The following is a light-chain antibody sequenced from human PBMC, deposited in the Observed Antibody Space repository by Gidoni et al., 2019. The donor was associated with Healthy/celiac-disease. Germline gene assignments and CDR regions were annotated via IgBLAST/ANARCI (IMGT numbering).Light chain of an antibody. V-gene: IGKV1-6*01. CDR1: QGIRND. CDR2: ATS. CDR3: LQDYNYPWT. Sequence: AIQMTQSPSSLSASVGDRVTITCRASQGIRNDLGWYQQIPGKAPKLLIYATSSLQSGVPSRFSGSGSGTDFTLTISSLQPEDFATYYCLQDYNYPWTFXQXTKVEIK. J-gene: IGKJ1*01.